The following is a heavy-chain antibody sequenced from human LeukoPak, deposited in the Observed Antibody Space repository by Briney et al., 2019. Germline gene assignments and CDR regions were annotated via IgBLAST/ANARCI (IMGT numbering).Heavy chain of an antibody. J-gene: IGHJ4*02. CDR2: IYYSGST. CDR1: GGSISSGDYY. CDR3: ARNYCSSTSCYTEGFDY. D-gene: IGHD2-2*02. Sequence: SEXLSLTCTVSGGSISSGDYYWSWIRQPPGKGLEWIGYIYYSGSTYYNPSLKSRVTISVDTSKNQFSLKLSSVTAADTAVYYCARNYCSSTSCYTEGFDYWGQGTLVTVSS. V-gene: IGHV4-30-4*08.